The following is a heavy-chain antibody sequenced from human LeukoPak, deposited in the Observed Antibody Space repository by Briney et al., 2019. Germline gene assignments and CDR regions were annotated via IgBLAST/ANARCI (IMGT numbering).Heavy chain of an antibody. V-gene: IGHV1-2*02. J-gene: IGHJ4*02. Sequence: ASVKVSCKASGYTFTGYYMHWVQQAPGQGLEWMGWINPNSGGTNYAQKFQGRVTMTRDTSISTAYMELSRLRSDDTAVYYCARDAAYSSSWYDFDYWGQGTLVTVSS. CDR1: GYTFTGYY. CDR3: ARDAAYSSSWYDFDY. D-gene: IGHD6-13*01. CDR2: INPNSGGT.